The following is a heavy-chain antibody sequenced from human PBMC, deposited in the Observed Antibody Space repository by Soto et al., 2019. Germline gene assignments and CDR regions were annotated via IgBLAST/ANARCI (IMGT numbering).Heavy chain of an antibody. D-gene: IGHD1-1*01. V-gene: IGHV3-30*03. J-gene: IGHJ3*02. CDR1: GFTFSSYG. CDR2: ISYDGSNK. CDR3: AILRDTTGTPGPYDAFDI. Sequence: QVQLVESGGGVVQPGRSLRLSCAASGFTFSSYGMHWVRQAPGKGLEWVAVISYDGSNKYYADSVKGRFTISRDNSKNTLYLQMNSLRAEDTAVYCCAILRDTTGTPGPYDAFDIWGQGTMVTVSS.